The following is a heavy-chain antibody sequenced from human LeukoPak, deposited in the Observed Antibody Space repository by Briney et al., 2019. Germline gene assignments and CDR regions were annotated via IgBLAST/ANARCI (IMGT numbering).Heavy chain of an antibody. CDR2: ISSDRSNT. J-gene: IGHJ6*03. CDR3: ARGLGGFAPFYYYYYMDV. Sequence: GGSLRLSCAASGFTFSSYWMSWVRQAPGKGLEWVAVISSDRSNTYYASSVKGRFTLSRDNSKNTLYLQMNGLRPEDTAVYYCARGLGGFAPFYYYYYMDVWGKGTTVTVSS. D-gene: IGHD5-12*01. V-gene: IGHV3-30*01. CDR1: GFTFSSYW.